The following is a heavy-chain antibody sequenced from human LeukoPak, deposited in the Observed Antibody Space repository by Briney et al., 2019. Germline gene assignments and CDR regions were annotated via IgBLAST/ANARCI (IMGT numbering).Heavy chain of an antibody. J-gene: IGHJ4*02. CDR2: ISPNNGNT. V-gene: IGHV1-18*01. D-gene: IGHD2-15*01. Sequence: ASVKVSCKASGYTFRSYDITWVRQAPGQGLEWMGWISPNNGNTNYAQKFQGRVTMTRDTSTSTVYMELSSLRSEDTAVYYCAREESVPRYCSGGSCYGLDYWGREPWSPSPQ. CDR3: AREESVPRYCSGGSCYGLDY. CDR1: GYTFRSYD.